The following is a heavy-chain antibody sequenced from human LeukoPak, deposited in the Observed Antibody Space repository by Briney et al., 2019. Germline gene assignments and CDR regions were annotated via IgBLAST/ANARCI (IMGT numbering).Heavy chain of an antibody. CDR1: GGSISSYY. D-gene: IGHD5-12*01. V-gene: IGHV4-59*01. CDR2: IYYSGST. J-gene: IGHJ5*02. Sequence: PSETLSLTCTVSGGSISSYYWSWIRQPPGKGLEWIGYIYYSGSTNYNPSLKSRVTISVDTSKNQFSLKLSSVTAADTAVYYCARELPTRLRSGFDPWGQGTLVTVSS. CDR3: ARELPTRLRSGFDP.